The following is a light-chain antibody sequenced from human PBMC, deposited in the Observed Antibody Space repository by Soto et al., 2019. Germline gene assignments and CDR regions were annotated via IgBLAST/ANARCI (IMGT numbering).Light chain of an antibody. CDR2: GAS. CDR3: QQYNNWRLT. V-gene: IGKV3-15*01. J-gene: IGKJ4*01. Sequence: EIVMTQSPATLSVSPGERATLSCRASQSVSSNLAWYQQKPGQAPRLLIYGASTRDTGVPARFSGSGSGTEFTLTISSLQSEDFAVYYCQQYNNWRLTFGGGTKVEIK. CDR1: QSVSSN.